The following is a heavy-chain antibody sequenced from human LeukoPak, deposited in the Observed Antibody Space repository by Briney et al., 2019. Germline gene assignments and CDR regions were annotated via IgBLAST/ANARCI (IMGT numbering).Heavy chain of an antibody. Sequence: WASVKVSCKASGVSFTANSFSWVRQAPGQGLEWMGIINPSGGSTSYAQKFQGRVTMSRDTSTSTVYMELISLRSEDTAVYYCARVGGYYYSYMDVWGKGTTVTVSS. J-gene: IGHJ6*03. CDR1: GVSFTANS. CDR2: INPSGGST. V-gene: IGHV1-46*01. D-gene: IGHD3-16*01. CDR3: ARVGGYYYSYMDV.